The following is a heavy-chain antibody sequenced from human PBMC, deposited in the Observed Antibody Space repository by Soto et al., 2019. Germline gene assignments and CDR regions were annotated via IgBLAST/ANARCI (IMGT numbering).Heavy chain of an antibody. CDR3: ARGMTALTVDY. CDR2: IYYSGST. D-gene: IGHD2-21*02. J-gene: IGHJ4*02. Sequence: PSETLSLTCTVSGGSISSYYWSWIRQPPGKGLEWIVYIYYSGSTNYNPSLKSRVTISVDTSKNQFSLKLSSVTAADTAVYYCARGMTALTVDYGGQGTLVTVSS. V-gene: IGHV4-59*01. CDR1: GGSISSYY.